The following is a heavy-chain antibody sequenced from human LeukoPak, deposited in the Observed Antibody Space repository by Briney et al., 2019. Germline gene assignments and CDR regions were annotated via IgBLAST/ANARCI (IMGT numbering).Heavy chain of an antibody. D-gene: IGHD2-15*01. CDR1: GGSFSGYY. J-gene: IGHJ5*02. V-gene: IGHV4-34*01. CDR2: INHSGST. Sequence: SETLSLTCAVYGGSFSGYYWSWIHQPPGKGLEWIGEINHSGSTNYNPSLKSRVTISVDTSKNQFFLKLSSVTAADTAVYYCARGLRSLRRYCSGGSCPKNYWFDPWGQGTLVTVSS. CDR3: ARGLRSLRRYCSGGSCPKNYWFDP.